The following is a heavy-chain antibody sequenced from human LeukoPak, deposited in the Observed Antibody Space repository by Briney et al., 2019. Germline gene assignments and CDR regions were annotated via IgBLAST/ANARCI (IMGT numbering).Heavy chain of an antibody. CDR1: GFSFSSYG. CDR2: IRYDGRNK. D-gene: IGHD3-10*01. CDR3: AKFEPGRWFAP. J-gene: IGHJ5*02. Sequence: GGSLRLSCVASGFSFSSYGMHWVRQAPGKGLDWVAFIRYDGRNKYYADSVKGRFTISRDNSKNTLYLQMISLRAEDTAVYYCAKFEPGRWFAPWGQGTLVTVSS. V-gene: IGHV3-30*02.